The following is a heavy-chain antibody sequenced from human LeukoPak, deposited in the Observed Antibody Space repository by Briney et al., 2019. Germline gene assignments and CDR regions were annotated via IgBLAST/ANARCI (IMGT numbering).Heavy chain of an antibody. Sequence: GGSLRLSCAASGFTFSSYGMHWVRQAPGKGLEWVAFIRYDGSNKYYADSVKGRFTISRDNSKNTLYLQMNSLRAEDTAVYYCAKMNCGVSSTSCYYYYYYMDVWGKGTTVTVSS. CDR2: IRYDGSNK. D-gene: IGHD2-2*01. CDR3: AKMNCGVSSTSCYYYYYYMDV. J-gene: IGHJ6*03. V-gene: IGHV3-30*02. CDR1: GFTFSSYG.